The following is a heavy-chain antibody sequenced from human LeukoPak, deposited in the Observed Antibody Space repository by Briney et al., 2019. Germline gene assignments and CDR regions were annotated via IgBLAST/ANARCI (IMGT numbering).Heavy chain of an antibody. J-gene: IGHJ4*02. CDR2: IYYSGMT. D-gene: IGHD3-22*01. CDR1: GGSINNYY. CDR3: ARYDSSGFYQYFFDY. V-gene: IGHV4-59*01. Sequence: SETLSLTCTVSGGSINNYYWSWIRQPPGKGLEWIGYIYYSGMTKYNPSLKSRVTISVDTSKNLFSLKLNSVNDADTAVYFCARYDSSGFYQYFFDYWGPGTLVTVSS.